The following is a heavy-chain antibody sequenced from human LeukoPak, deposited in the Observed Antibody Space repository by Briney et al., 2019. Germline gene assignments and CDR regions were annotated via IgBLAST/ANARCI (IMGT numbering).Heavy chain of an antibody. Sequence: GGSLRLSCAAAGCTFSSDWMHWVRQAPGKGLVWVSRINSDGRSTSYADSVKGRFTISRDNSKNTLHLQMNSLRAEDTAVYYCARHSSGYYHYDYWGPGTPVTVAS. D-gene: IGHD3-22*01. V-gene: IGHV3-74*01. CDR2: INSDGRST. CDR1: GCTFSSDW. J-gene: IGHJ4*02. CDR3: ARHSSGYYHYDY.